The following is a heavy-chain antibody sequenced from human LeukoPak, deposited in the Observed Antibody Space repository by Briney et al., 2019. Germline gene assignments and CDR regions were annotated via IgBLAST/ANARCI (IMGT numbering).Heavy chain of an antibody. V-gene: IGHV4-30-4*01. CDR1: GGSISRGDYY. J-gene: IGHJ4*02. Sequence: SETLSLTCTVSGGSISRGDYYWSWIRQPPQKGLEWIGYFYYSGSTDYNPSLKSRVTISVDTSKNHFSLKLSSVTAADTAVYYCARGKSKFDYWGQGTLVTVSS. CDR2: FYYSGST. CDR3: ARGKSKFDY.